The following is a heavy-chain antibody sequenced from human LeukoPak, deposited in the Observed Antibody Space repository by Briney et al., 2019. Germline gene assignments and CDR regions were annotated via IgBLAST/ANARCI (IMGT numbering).Heavy chain of an antibody. CDR1: DVSISTKSYY. Sequence: SETLSLTCAVSDVSISTKSYYWGWVRQPPGEGLEWIGKVYYTGCTDYTPSLKSRVTISVDMSKNQFSLDLTSVTAADTAVYYCARHVAYIPRRQGAFDVWGQGTTVYVSS. CDR3: ARHVAYIPRRQGAFDV. CDR2: VYYTGCT. V-gene: IGHV4-39*01. D-gene: IGHD5-12*01. J-gene: IGHJ3*01.